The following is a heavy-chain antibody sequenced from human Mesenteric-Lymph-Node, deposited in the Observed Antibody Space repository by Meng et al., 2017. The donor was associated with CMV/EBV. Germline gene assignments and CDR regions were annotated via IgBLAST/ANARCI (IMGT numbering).Heavy chain of an antibody. J-gene: IGHJ3*01. CDR2: LYSGGTT. CDR1: GFLVSSNY. V-gene: IGHV3-53*01. Sequence: GGSLRLSCAASGFLVSSNYMSWVRQAPGKGLEWVSTLYSGGTTFYADSVRGRFTISRDNSKNTLYLQMNSLRAEDTAVYYCASDRDYYDSSGSFVAFDVWGQGTMVTVSS. D-gene: IGHD3-22*01. CDR3: ASDRDYYDSSGSFVAFDV.